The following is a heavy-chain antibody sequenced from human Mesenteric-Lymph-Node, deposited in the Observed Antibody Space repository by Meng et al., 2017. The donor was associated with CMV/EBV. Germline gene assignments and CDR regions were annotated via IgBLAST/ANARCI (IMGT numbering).Heavy chain of an antibody. J-gene: IGHJ6*02. D-gene: IGHD2-2*01. Sequence: GESLKISCAASGFTFSSNYMSWVRQAPGKGLEWVSVIYSGGSTYYADSVKGRFTISRDNSKNTLYLQMNSLRAEDTAVYYCAKGTEEIVVVPAAMFAYYYYGMDVWGQGTTVTVSS. CDR1: GFTFSSNY. CDR2: IYSGGST. V-gene: IGHV3-53*01. CDR3: AKGTEEIVVVPAAMFAYYYYGMDV.